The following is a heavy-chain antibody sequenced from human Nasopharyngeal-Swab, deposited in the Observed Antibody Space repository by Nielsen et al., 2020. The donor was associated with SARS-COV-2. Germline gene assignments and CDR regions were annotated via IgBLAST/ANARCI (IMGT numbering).Heavy chain of an antibody. D-gene: IGHD3-10*01. J-gene: IGHJ3*01. V-gene: IGHV3-11*06. Sequence: WIRQPPGKGLEWIAYISTSGTYTHSADSVKGRFTISRDNAKNTLSLQMNGLTGEDSGVYYCARARKAIWYGESIDGFGFWGQGTLVTVSS. CDR2: ISTSGTYT. CDR3: ARARKAIWYGESIDGFGF.